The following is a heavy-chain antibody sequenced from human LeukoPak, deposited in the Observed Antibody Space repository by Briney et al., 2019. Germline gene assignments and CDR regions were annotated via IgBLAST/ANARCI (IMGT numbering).Heavy chain of an antibody. CDR2: INDYTGNT. D-gene: IGHD3-22*01. Sequence: SETLSLTCDVFGGSFTDYFWTWIRQSPGKGLEWIGEINDYTGNTNYNPSLNSQVSISLEKSKNQFSLELRSVTAADTAVYYCARGRIAKIVVVHSFHYGMDVWGQGTTVTVSS. V-gene: IGHV4-34*01. CDR1: GGSFTDYF. CDR3: ARGRIAKIVVVHSFHYGMDV. J-gene: IGHJ6*02.